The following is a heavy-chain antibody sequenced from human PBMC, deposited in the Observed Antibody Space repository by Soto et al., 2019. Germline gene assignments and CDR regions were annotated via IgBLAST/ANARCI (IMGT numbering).Heavy chain of an antibody. CDR2: IYYSGST. V-gene: IGHV4-39*01. J-gene: IGHJ6*02. CDR1: GGSISSSSYY. CDR3: AGHKYYYDSSYGMDV. Sequence: PSETLSLTCTVSGGSISSSSYYWGWIRQPPGKGLEWIGSIYYSGSTYYNPSLKSRVTISVDTSKNQFSLKLSSVTAADTAVYYCAGHKYYYDSSYGMDVWGQGTTVTVSS. D-gene: IGHD3-22*01.